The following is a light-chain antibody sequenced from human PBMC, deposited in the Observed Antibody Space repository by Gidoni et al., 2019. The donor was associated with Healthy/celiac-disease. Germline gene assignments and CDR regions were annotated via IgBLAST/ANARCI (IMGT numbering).Light chain of an antibody. CDR1: PSVSSY. V-gene: IGKV3-11*01. CDR3: QQRSNWPLFT. Sequence: IALTQSPATLSLSPAARATLSFRSSPSVSSYLAWYQQKPGQAPRLLLYDASNRTTGIPARFSGSGSGTDFSLTISSLEPEDFAVYYCQQRSNWPLFTFGPGTKVDIK. CDR2: DAS. J-gene: IGKJ3*01.